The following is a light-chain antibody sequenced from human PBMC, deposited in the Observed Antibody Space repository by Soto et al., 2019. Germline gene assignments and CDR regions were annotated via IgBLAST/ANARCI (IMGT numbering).Light chain of an antibody. V-gene: IGKV3-20*01. J-gene: IGKJ1*01. CDR3: QQYGSSRT. CDR1: QSLSSNY. CDR2: DAS. Sequence: EIVLTQSPGTLSLSPGERVTLSCRASQSLSSNYLAWYQQKPGQAPRLLIYDASSRATGIPDRFSGSGSGTDFTLTISRLEPEDFAVYYCQQYGSSRTFGQGTKVEIK.